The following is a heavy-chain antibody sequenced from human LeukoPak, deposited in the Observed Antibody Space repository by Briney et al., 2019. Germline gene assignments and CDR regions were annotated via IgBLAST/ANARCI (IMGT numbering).Heavy chain of an antibody. D-gene: IGHD3-16*01. CDR2: ISAYNGNT. CDR3: AASLGYASDAFDI. Sequence: ASVTVSCTASGYTFTGYYMHWVRQAPGQGLEWMGWISAYNGNTNCAQKLQGRVTMTTDTSTSTAYMELRSLRSDDTAVYYCAASLGYASDAFDIWGQGTMVTVSS. J-gene: IGHJ3*02. CDR1: GYTFTGYY. V-gene: IGHV1-18*04.